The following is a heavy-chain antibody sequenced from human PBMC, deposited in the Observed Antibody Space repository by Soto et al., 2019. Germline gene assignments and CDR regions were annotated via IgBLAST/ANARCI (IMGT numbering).Heavy chain of an antibody. V-gene: IGHV3-23*01. CDR3: AKSERERKYSYGLTSY. D-gene: IGHD5-18*01. J-gene: IGHJ4*02. Sequence: GGSLRLSCAASGFTFSSYAMSWVRQAPGKGLEWVSAISGSGGSTYYADSVKGRFTISRDNSKNTLYLQMNSLRAEDTAVYYCAKSERERKYSYGLTSYWGQGTLVTVSS. CDR1: GFTFSSYA. CDR2: ISGSGGST.